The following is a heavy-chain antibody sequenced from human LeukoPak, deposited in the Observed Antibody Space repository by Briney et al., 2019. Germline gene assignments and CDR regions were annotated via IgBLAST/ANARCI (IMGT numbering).Heavy chain of an antibody. D-gene: IGHD3-10*01. J-gene: IGHJ6*03. Sequence: PGRSLRLSCAASGFSFDDYAIHWVRQAPGKGLGWLSSISWNSDFIDYADSVKGRFTISRDNAKNTLYLQMNSLRAEDTAVYYCARGMVRWSYYYYYYMDVWGKGTTVTISS. CDR2: ISWNSDFI. V-gene: IGHV3-9*01. CDR1: GFSFDDYA. CDR3: ARGMVRWSYYYYYYMDV.